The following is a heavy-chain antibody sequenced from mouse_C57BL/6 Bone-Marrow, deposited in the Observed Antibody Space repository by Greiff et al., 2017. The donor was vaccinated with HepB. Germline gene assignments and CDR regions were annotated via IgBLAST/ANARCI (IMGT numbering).Heavy chain of an antibody. J-gene: IGHJ2*01. Sequence: QVQLQQSGAELARPGASVKMSCKASGYTFTSYTMHWVNQRPGQGLDWIGYINPSSGYTKDNQKFKDKATLTADTSSSTAYMQLSSLTSEDSAVYYCARGGCYYGRTLYFDYWGQGTTLTVSS. V-gene: IGHV1-4*01. D-gene: IGHD1-1*01. CDR2: INPSSGYT. CDR3: ARGGCYYGRTLYFDY. CDR1: GYTFTSYT.